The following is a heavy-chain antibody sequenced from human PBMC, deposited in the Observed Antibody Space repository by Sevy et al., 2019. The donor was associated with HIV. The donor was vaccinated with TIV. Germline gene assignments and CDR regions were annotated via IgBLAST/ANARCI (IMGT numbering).Heavy chain of an antibody. J-gene: IGHJ4*02. D-gene: IGHD3-22*01. CDR2: IHHSGTT. V-gene: IGHV4-59*02. CDR1: GGSVSGYF. CDR3: TRVDSSGHSDY. Sequence: SETLSLTCTVSGGSVSGYFWSWIRQPPGKGLEWIGNIHHSGTTKYNPSLKSRPTISVDTSKNQFSLILTSATAADTAVYYCTRVDSSGHSDYWGQGTPVTVSS.